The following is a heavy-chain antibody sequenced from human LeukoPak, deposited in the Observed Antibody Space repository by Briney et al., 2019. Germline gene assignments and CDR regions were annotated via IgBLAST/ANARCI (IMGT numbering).Heavy chain of an antibody. V-gene: IGHV4-59*12. J-gene: IGHJ5*02. CDR1: GGSMNNYF. CDR2: IYYSGSA. CDR3: TRGPMRSWFDP. Sequence: SETLSLTCTVSGGSMNNYFWTWIRQSPGKGLEWIGYIYYSGSANYNPSLKSRVTMSVDTSKNQFSLKLSSVTAADTAVYYCTRGPMRSWFDPWGQGTLVTVSS.